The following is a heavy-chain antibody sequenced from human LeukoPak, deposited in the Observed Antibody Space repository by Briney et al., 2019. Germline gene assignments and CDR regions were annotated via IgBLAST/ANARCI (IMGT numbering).Heavy chain of an antibody. J-gene: IGHJ3*02. Sequence: PGGSLRLSCAASGFTFSDYYMSWIRQAPGKGLEWVSYISSSGSTIYYADSVKGRFTISRDNAKNSLYLQMNSLKTEDTAVYYCTGCTNGVSPDAFDIWGQGTMVTVSS. CDR2: ISSSGSTI. CDR3: TGCTNGVSPDAFDI. V-gene: IGHV3-11*01. D-gene: IGHD2-8*01. CDR1: GFTFSDYY.